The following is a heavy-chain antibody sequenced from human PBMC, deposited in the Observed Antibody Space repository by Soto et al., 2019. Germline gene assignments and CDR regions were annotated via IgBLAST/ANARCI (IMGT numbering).Heavy chain of an antibody. J-gene: IGHJ6*03. CDR3: ARWVGEARVRYYYYMDV. Sequence: ASVKVSCKASGYTFTGYYMHWVRQAPGQGLEWMGWINPNSGGTNYAQKFQGWVTMTRDTSISTAYMELSRLRSDDTAVYYCARWVGEARVRYYYYMDVWGKGTTVTVSS. CDR1: GYTFTGYY. CDR2: INPNSGGT. V-gene: IGHV1-2*04. D-gene: IGHD3-16*01.